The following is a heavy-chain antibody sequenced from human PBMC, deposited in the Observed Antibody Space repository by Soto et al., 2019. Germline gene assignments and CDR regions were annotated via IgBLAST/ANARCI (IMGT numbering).Heavy chain of an antibody. D-gene: IGHD6-19*01. CDR3: ARHIAVSGTRGFDF. J-gene: IGHJ4*02. CDR2: IYHSGRT. V-gene: IGHV4-4*02. CDR1: GGSISTNW. Sequence: QVQLQESGPGLMKPSGTRSLTCAVSGGSISTNWWSWVRQPPGKGLEWIGEIYHSGRTNYNPSLKNRVTMSVDKSQNRLSMNLNSVTAADTAVHYCARHIAVSGTRGFDFWGLGTLVTVSS.